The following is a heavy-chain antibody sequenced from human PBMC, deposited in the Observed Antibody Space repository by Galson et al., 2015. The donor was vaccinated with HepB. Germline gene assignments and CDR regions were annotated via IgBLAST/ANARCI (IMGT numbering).Heavy chain of an antibody. CDR2: ISAYNGNT. J-gene: IGHJ4*02. V-gene: IGHV1-18*01. Sequence: SVKVSCKASGYTFTSYGISWVRQAPGQGLEWMGWISAYNGNTNYAQKLQGRVTMTTDTSTSTAYMELRSLRSDDTAVYYCAREIPGGEIFGVGYYFDYWGQGTLVTVSS. CDR3: AREIPGGEIFGVGYYFDY. CDR1: GYTFTSYG. D-gene: IGHD3-3*01.